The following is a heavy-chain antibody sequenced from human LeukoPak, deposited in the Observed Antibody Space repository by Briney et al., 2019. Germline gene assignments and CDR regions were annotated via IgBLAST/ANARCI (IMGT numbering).Heavy chain of an antibody. CDR3: ARGYYYGSGTSWDDAFDI. Sequence: SETLSLTCAVYGGSFSGYYWSWIRQPPGKGLEWIGEINHRGSTNYNPSLKSRVTISVDTSKNQFSLKLSSVTAADTAVYYCARGYYYGSGTSWDDAFDIWGQGTMVTVSS. V-gene: IGHV4-34*01. CDR1: GGSFSGYY. CDR2: INHRGST. J-gene: IGHJ3*02. D-gene: IGHD3-10*01.